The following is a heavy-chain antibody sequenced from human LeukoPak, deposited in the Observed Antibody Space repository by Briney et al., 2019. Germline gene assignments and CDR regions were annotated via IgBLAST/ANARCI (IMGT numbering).Heavy chain of an antibody. Sequence: GGSLRLSCAASGFTFDDYGMHWVRQAPGRGLEWVSCISWNSGSIAYADSVKGRFTISRDNAKNSLYLQMNSLRAEDTATYFCAKDFGGYSGILDYWGQGTLVTVSS. CDR3: AKDFGGYSGILDY. CDR2: ISWNSGSI. J-gene: IGHJ4*02. CDR1: GFTFDDYG. D-gene: IGHD1-26*01. V-gene: IGHV3-9*01.